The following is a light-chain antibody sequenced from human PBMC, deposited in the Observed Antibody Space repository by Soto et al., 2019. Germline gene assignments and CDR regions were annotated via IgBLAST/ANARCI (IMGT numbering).Light chain of an antibody. V-gene: IGLV1-40*01. CDR2: GDT. Sequence: QSVLTQPPSVSGAPGQRVTISCTGSSSNIGAGYDVHWYQHLPGTGPKLLIYGDTNRPSGVPDRFSGSKSGTSASLSITGLQSEDEDDYYCQSYDSSLSGPVVFGGGTKLTVL. J-gene: IGLJ2*01. CDR3: QSYDSSLSGPVV. CDR1: SSNIGAGYD.